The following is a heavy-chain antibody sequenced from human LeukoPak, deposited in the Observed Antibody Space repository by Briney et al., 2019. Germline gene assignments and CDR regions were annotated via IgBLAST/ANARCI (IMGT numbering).Heavy chain of an antibody. D-gene: IGHD5-24*01. V-gene: IGHV1-2*02. J-gene: IGHJ3*02. Sequence: ASVKVSCKASGYTFTGYYMHWVRQAPGQGLEWMGWINPNSGGTNYAQKFQGRVTMTRDTSISTAYMELSRLRSDDTAVYYCARSFGNRDGYNKGSFDIWGQGTMVTVSS. CDR3: ARSFGNRDGYNKGSFDI. CDR2: INPNSGGT. CDR1: GYTFTGYY.